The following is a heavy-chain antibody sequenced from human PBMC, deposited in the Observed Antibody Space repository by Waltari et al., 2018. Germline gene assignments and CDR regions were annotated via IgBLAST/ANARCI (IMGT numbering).Heavy chain of an antibody. Sequence: EVQLLESGGGLVQPGGSLRLSCAASGSTFSSYAMSWGRQAPGKGLEWVSAISGSGGNTYYADSVKGRFTISRDNSKNTLYLQMNSLRAEDTAVYYCTKRAESNGWTGWIFDYWGQGTLVTVSS. CDR3: TKRAESNGWTGWIFDY. J-gene: IGHJ4*02. CDR1: GSTFSSYA. V-gene: IGHV3-23*01. D-gene: IGHD6-19*01. CDR2: ISGSGGNT.